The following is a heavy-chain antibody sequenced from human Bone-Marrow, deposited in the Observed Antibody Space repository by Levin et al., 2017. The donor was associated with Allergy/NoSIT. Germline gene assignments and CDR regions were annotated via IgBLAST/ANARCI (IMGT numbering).Heavy chain of an antibody. Sequence: SETLSLTCTVSRGSISSDNYFWTWIRQPPGKGLEWIGYIYFNGSAKYNPSLKSRVTMSVDTSKNQFSLKLSSVTAADTAVYFCAGNLIMYCSGGNCYAIDVWGQGTTVIVSS. D-gene: IGHD2-15*01. V-gene: IGHV4-61*01. J-gene: IGHJ6*02. CDR3: AGNLIMYCSGGNCYAIDV. CDR2: IYFNGSA. CDR1: RGSISSDNYF.